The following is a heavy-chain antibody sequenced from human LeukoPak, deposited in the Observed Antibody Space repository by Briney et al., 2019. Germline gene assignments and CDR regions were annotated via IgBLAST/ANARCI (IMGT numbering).Heavy chain of an antibody. CDR3: ARDRGGRTYYFDY. CDR1: GASISSGGNS. V-gene: IGHV4-30-2*01. J-gene: IGHJ4*02. Sequence: PSQTLSLTCAVSGASISSGGNSWSWIRQPPGKGLEWIGYIYHSGSTYYNPSLKSRVTISIDKSKNQFSLNLSSVTAADTAVYYCARDRGGRTYYFDYWGQGTLVTVSS. D-gene: IGHD2-15*01. CDR2: IYHSGST.